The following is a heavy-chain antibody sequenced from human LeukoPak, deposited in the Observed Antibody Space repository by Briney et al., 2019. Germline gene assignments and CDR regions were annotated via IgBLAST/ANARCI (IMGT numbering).Heavy chain of an antibody. CDR3: ARDSLAVGDAFDI. V-gene: IGHV3-21*01. J-gene: IGHJ3*02. Sequence: GGSLRLSCAASGFTLSSYSMNWVRQAPGKGLEWVSSISSSSSYIYYADSVKGRFTISRDNAKNSLYLQMNSLRAEDTAVYYCARDSLAVGDAFDIWGQGTMVTVSS. CDR2: ISSSSSYI. D-gene: IGHD6-19*01. CDR1: GFTLSSYS.